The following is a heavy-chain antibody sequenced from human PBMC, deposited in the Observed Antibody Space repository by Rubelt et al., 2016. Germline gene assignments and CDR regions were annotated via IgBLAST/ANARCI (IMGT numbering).Heavy chain of an antibody. Sequence: QVLLQESGPGLVKPSETLSLTCSVSGDSIVSSNFYWAWIRQPPGKGLEWIASIYHSGGTYYNPSLKSRVTISVDASKNQFALKLSNVTASATAVYYCGRSPPSSSSEPDYWGQGTLVTVSS. CDR3: GRSPPSSSSEPDY. D-gene: IGHD6-6*01. J-gene: IGHJ4*02. CDR1: GDSIVSSNFY. V-gene: IGHV4-39*01. CDR2: IYHSGGT.